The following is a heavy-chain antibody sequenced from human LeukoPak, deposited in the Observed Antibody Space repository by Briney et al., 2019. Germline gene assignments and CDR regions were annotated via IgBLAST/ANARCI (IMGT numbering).Heavy chain of an antibody. D-gene: IGHD4-11*01. V-gene: IGHV3-74*01. Sequence: GGSLRLSCAASRFTISSYWMHWIRQAPGEGLVWVSRINSDGSDTTYADSVKGRFTISRDNAKNALYLQMNSLRADDTAVYYCASLGPYINYAGLWGQGTLVTVSS. CDR1: RFTISSYW. J-gene: IGHJ4*02. CDR3: ASLGPYINYAGL. CDR2: INSDGSDT.